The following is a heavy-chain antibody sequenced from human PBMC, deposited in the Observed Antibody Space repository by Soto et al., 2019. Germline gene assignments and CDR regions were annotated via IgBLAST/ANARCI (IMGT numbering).Heavy chain of an antibody. CDR2: LFHSGNT. CDR1: GSSIMRGYY. V-gene: IGHV4-38-2*01. J-gene: IGHJ4*02. Sequence: SETLSLTCAVSGSSIMRGYYWVLRRQPPGKVLEWIGSLFHSGNTYYTPSLKSRFTMSVDTSKNQFSLSLTSVTAADTAVYYCARIGANRRFFDFWGQGTLVTVS. CDR3: ARIGANRRFFDF.